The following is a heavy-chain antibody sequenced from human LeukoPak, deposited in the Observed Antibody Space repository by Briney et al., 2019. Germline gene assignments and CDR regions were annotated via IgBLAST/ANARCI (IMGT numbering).Heavy chain of an antibody. Sequence: GSLRLSCAASGFTFSSYSMNWVRQPPGKGLEWIGSIYYSGSTYYNPSLKSRVTISVDTSKNQFSLKLRSVTAADTAVYYCARQVRDSSPGLYFDYWGQGTLVTVSS. CDR3: ARQVRDSSPGLYFDY. CDR2: IYYSGST. D-gene: IGHD3-22*01. J-gene: IGHJ4*02. V-gene: IGHV4-39*01. CDR1: GFTFSSYSMN.